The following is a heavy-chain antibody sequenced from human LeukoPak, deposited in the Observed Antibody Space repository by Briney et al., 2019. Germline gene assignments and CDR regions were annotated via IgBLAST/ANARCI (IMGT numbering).Heavy chain of an antibody. CDR1: GFHFSNYG. CDR3: AKPHSSPNWFDP. Sequence: GGSLRLSCAASGFHFSNYGMHWVRQAPGKGLEWVSSISSDSSYISYAESVKGRFTISRDNAKNSLYLQMNSLRVDDSAVYYCAKPHSSPNWFDPWGQGSLVTVSS. V-gene: IGHV3-21*04. CDR2: ISSDSSYI. D-gene: IGHD6-13*01. J-gene: IGHJ5*02.